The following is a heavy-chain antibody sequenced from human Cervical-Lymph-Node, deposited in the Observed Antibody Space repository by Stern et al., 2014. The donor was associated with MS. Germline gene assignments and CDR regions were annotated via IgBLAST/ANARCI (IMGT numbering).Heavy chain of an antibody. Sequence: VQLVESGAEMKVPGSSVRVSCSSSGGTFQTFAFSWVRQAPGQGLEWLGGVIPILQTAKYAEAFLDRLTIAADESTTTAYMELHNLTSDDTAVYYCATLKGEFDFFESWGQGTLVTVSS. V-gene: IGHV1-69*01. D-gene: IGHD2-21*01. J-gene: IGHJ4*02. CDR2: VIPILQTA. CDR3: ATLKGEFDFFES. CDR1: GGTFQTFA.